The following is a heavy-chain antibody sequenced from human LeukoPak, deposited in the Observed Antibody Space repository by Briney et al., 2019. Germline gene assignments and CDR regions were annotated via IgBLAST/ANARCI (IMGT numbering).Heavy chain of an antibody. CDR3: ARDSIIAAAGNDYYYYGMDV. CDR2: ISYDGSNK. V-gene: IGHV3-30*04. D-gene: IGHD6-13*01. Sequence: GGSLRLSCAASGFTFSSYAMHWVRQAPGKGLEWVAVISYDGSNKYYADSVKGRFTISRDNSKNTLYLQMNSLRAEDTAVYYCARDSIIAAAGNDYYYYGMDVWGQGTTVTVSS. CDR1: GFTFSSYA. J-gene: IGHJ6*02.